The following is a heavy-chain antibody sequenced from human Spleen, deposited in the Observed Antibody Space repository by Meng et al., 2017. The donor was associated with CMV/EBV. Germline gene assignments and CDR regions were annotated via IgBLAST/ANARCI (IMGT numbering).Heavy chain of an antibody. V-gene: IGHV1-46*01. CDR3: AKGVEAASGIGDWFDP. CDR2: INPRDGGT. J-gene: IGHJ5*02. D-gene: IGHD6-13*01. CDR1: GYTFSIYY. Sequence: GYTFSIYYMHWVRQAPGQGLEWMGIINPRDGGTRYAQKFQDRVTMTRDTSTSTVYMELRSLRSEDTAVYYCAKGVEAASGIGDWFDPWGQGTLVTFSS.